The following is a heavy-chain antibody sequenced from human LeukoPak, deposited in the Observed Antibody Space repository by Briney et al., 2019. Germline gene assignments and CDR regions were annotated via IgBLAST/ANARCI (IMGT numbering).Heavy chain of an antibody. Sequence: GGSLRLSCAASGFTFSSYGMSWVRQAPGKGLEWVSAISGSGGSTYYADSVKGRFTISRDNSKNTLYLQMNSLRAEDTAVYYCARDVVVTATLRSTYYFDYWGQGTLVTVSS. CDR3: ARDVVVTATLRSTYYFDY. D-gene: IGHD2-21*02. V-gene: IGHV3-23*01. CDR2: ISGSGGST. CDR1: GFTFSSYG. J-gene: IGHJ4*02.